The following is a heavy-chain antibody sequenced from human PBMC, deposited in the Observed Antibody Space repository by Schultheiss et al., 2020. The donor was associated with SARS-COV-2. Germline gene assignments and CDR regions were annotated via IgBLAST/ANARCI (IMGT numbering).Heavy chain of an antibody. CDR3: ARGRYSSSQFDY. Sequence: SQTLSLTCAVFGESFSGFSWTWIRQSPGKGLEWIGQVSHSGGTHFNPSLKRRLTISVDKSKNQFSLKLSSVTAADTAVYYCARGRYSSSQFDYWGQGTLVTVSS. CDR1: GESFSGFS. J-gene: IGHJ4*02. D-gene: IGHD6-13*01. CDR2: VSHSGGT. V-gene: IGHV4-34*01.